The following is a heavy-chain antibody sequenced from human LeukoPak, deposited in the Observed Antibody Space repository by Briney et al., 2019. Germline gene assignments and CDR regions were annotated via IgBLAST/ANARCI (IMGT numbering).Heavy chain of an antibody. Sequence: GGSLRLSCAASGFTFSDYYMSWIRQAPGKGLEWVSYISSSGSTIYYADSVKGRFTISRNNAKNSLYLQMNSLRAEDTAVYYCLVDTATVTGNWFDPWGQGTLVTVSS. CDR1: GFTFSDYY. J-gene: IGHJ5*02. CDR3: LVDTATVTGNWFDP. D-gene: IGHD5-18*01. V-gene: IGHV3-11*01. CDR2: ISSSGSTI.